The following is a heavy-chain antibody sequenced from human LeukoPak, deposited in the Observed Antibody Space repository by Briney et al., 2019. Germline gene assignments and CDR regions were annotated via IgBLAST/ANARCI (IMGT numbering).Heavy chain of an antibody. Sequence: GGSLRLSCAASGXIFSSHGMHWVRQAPGXXXGWVAVIWYDGSNKYYADSVKGRFTIFRDNSKNTLYLQMDSLRGEDTAVYYCARDPVRDGYPYSFDYWGQGTLVTVSS. J-gene: IGHJ4*02. CDR1: GXIFSSHG. D-gene: IGHD5-24*01. CDR2: IWYDGSNK. V-gene: IGHV3-33*01. CDR3: ARDPVRDGYPYSFDY.